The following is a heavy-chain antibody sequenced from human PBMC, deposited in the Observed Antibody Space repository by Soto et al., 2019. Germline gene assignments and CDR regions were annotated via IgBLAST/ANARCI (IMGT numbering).Heavy chain of an antibody. CDR3: AHRSGGYNYFDY. Sequence: QITLKESGPTLVKPTQTLTLTCTFSGFSLTTSGEGVGWIRQPPGKALEWLTVIYWNDDKGYSPSLKSRLTITKDTSKNQVVLTMTNMDPVDTATYCCAHRSGGYNYFDYWGQGTLVTVSS. CDR2: IYWNDDK. CDR1: GFSLTTSGEG. V-gene: IGHV2-5*01. D-gene: IGHD5-12*01. J-gene: IGHJ4*02.